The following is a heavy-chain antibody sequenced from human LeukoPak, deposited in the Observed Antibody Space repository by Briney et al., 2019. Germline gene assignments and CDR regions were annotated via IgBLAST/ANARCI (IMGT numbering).Heavy chain of an antibody. CDR3: ARDLSFYGDYGAWGD. V-gene: IGHV4-39*02. CDR2: IYYSGST. D-gene: IGHD4-17*01. Sequence: SETLSLTCTVSGGSISSSSYYWGWIRQPPGKGLEWNGSIYYSGSTYYNPSLKSRVTISVDTSKNQFSLKLSSVTAADTAVYYCARDLSFYGDYGAWGDWGQGTLVTVSS. CDR1: GGSISSSSYY. J-gene: IGHJ4*02.